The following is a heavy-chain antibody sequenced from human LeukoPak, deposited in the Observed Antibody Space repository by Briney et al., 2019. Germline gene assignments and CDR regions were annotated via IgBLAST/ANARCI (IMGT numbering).Heavy chain of an antibody. Sequence: PSETLSLTCAVYGGSFSGYYWSWIRQPPGKGLEWIGEINHSGSTNYNPSLKSRVTISVDTSKNQFSLKLSSVTAADTAVYYCARTDGDILTGAPHFDPWGQGTLVTVSS. CDR3: ARTDGDILTGAPHFDP. CDR2: INHSGST. D-gene: IGHD3-9*01. V-gene: IGHV4-34*01. J-gene: IGHJ5*02. CDR1: GGSFSGYY.